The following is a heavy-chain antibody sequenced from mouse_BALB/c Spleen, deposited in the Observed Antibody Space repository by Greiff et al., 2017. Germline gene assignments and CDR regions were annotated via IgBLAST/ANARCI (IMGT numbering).Heavy chain of an antibody. D-gene: IGHD1-1*02. Sequence: EVKLVESGAELVRPGALVKLSCKASGFNIKDYYMHWVKQRPEQGLEWIGWIDPENGNTIYDPKFQGKASITADTSSNTAYLQLSSLTSEDTAVYYCARDYGHSGVYAMDYWGQGTSVTVSS. J-gene: IGHJ4*01. V-gene: IGHV14-1*02. CDR2: IDPENGNT. CDR3: ARDYGHSGVYAMDY. CDR1: GFNIKDYY.